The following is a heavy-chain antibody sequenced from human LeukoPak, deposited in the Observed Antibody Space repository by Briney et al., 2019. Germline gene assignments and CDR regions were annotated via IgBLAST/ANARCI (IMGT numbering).Heavy chain of an antibody. Sequence: ASVKVSCKASGYTFTSYDINWVRQAIGQGLEWMGWMSPNSGNTGCAQKFQGRVTISRNTSISTAYMELSSLRSEDTAVYYCARMERIGSDNWFDPWGQGTLVTVSS. V-gene: IGHV1-8*03. CDR1: GYTFTSYD. CDR2: MSPNSGNT. D-gene: IGHD1-1*01. J-gene: IGHJ5*02. CDR3: ARMERIGSDNWFDP.